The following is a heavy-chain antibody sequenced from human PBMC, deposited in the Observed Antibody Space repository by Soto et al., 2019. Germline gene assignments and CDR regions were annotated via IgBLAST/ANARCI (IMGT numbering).Heavy chain of an antibody. D-gene: IGHD6-13*01. V-gene: IGHV3-30*18. CDR1: GFTFRSFG. CDR2: VSYDGNHK. CDR3: AKDVGQQLVLNYGMDV. J-gene: IGHJ6*02. Sequence: QVQLVESGGGVIQTGTSLSLSCGSSGFTFRSFGMYWVLQAPGKGLEWVAFVSYDGNHKYYADSVKGRFTVSRDNAKNMLYLQMNSLRGEDTAVYYCAKDVGQQLVLNYGMDVWGQGTTVTVSS.